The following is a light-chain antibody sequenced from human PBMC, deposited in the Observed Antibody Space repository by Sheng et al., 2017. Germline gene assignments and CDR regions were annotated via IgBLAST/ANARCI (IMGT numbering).Light chain of an antibody. CDR3: QQYYSYPPT. J-gene: IGKJ1*01. Sequence: AIRMTQSPSSFSASTGDRVTITCRASQDISSYLAWYQQTPGKAPKLLIYAASTLQTGVPSRFSGTGSGTEFTLTISSLQSEDFATYYCQQYYSYPPTFGQGPRWKSN. CDR1: QDISSY. CDR2: AAS. V-gene: IGKV1-8*01.